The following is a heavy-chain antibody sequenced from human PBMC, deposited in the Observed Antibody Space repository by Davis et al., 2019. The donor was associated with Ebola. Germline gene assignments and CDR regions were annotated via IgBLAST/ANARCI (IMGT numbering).Heavy chain of an antibody. CDR3: ATFLEQWLAY. D-gene: IGHD6-19*01. V-gene: IGHV1-18*01. J-gene: IGHJ4*02. Sequence: ASVKVSCKASGYTFTSYAMNWVRQAPGQGLEWMGWINPHNGNTNYAQKVQGRVTMTRDTSTSTVYMELSSLRSDDTAVYYCATFLEQWLAYWGQGTLVTVSS. CDR2: INPHNGNT. CDR1: GYTFTSYA.